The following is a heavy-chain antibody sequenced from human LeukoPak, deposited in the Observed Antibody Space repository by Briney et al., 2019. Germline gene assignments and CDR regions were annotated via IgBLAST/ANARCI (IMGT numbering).Heavy chain of an antibody. CDR1: GGSISSYY. V-gene: IGHV4-4*07. CDR2: IYTSGST. Sequence: PSETLSLTCTVSGGSISSYYWSWIRQPAGKGLEWIGRIYTSGSTNYNPSLKSRVTMSVDTSKNQFSLKLSSVTAADTAVYYCARGVVVPAAIMYYYYGMDVWGQGTTVTVSS. J-gene: IGHJ6*02. CDR3: ARGVVVPAAIMYYYYGMDV. D-gene: IGHD2-2*01.